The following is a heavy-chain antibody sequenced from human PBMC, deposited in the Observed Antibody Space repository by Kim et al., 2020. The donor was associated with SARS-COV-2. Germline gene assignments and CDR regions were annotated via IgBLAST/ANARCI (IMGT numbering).Heavy chain of an antibody. V-gene: IGHV4-34*01. D-gene: IGHD3-16*01. CDR3: ARSPAGRRRQLRNWYFDL. CDR1: GGSFSGYY. CDR2: INHSGST. Sequence: SETLSLTCAVYGGSFSGYYWSWIRQPPGKGLEWIGEINHSGSTNYNPSLKSRVTISVDTTKNQFSLMLSSVTAADTAVYYCARSPAGRRRQLRNWYFDLWARGPLVTVSS. J-gene: IGHJ2*01.